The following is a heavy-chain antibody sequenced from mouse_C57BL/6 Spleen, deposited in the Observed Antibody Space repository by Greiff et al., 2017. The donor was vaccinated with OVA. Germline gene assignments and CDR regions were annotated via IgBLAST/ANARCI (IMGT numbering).Heavy chain of an antibody. D-gene: IGHD3-2*02. CDR2: IDPSDSES. Sequence: QVQLKQPGAELVRPGSSVKLSCKASGYTFTSYWMHWVKQRPIQGLEWIGNIDPSDSESHYNQKFKDKATLPVDNSSSTAYMQLSSLTSEDSAIYNCATRGQLRPNYFDYWGQGTTLTVSS. CDR3: ATRGQLRPNYFDY. CDR1: GYTFTSYW. J-gene: IGHJ2*01. V-gene: IGHV1-52*01.